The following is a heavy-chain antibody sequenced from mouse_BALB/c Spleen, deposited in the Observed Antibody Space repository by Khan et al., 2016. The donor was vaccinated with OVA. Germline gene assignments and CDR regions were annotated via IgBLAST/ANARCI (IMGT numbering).Heavy chain of an antibody. Sequence: QVQLKESGAELVRPGASVKLSCKPSGYIFTSYWIHWIKQRSGQGLEWIARIYPGTDNSYYNEKFKDKATLTADKSSSTAYMQLSSLKSEDSDVYFWARDEALYHFDHWAQGTTLTGSS. V-gene: IGHV1-76*01. D-gene: IGHD3-2*02. J-gene: IGHJ2*01. CDR3: ARDEALYHFDH. CDR1: GYIFTSYW. CDR2: IYPGTDNS.